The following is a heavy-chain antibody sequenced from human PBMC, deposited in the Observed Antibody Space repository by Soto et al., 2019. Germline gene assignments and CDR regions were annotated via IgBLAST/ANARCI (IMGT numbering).Heavy chain of an antibody. Sequence: EVQLVASGGVLVKPGGSLRLSCAASGFTFSNALMTWVRQAPGKGLEWVGRIKSKSDGATTDYAAPVRGRFIISRDDSKNTLSLQMNSLTTEDTAVYYCTTGLTICVVVIDPWGQGTLVTVSS. J-gene: IGHJ5*02. D-gene: IGHD3-3*01. CDR3: TTGLTICVVVIDP. CDR1: GFTFSNAL. V-gene: IGHV3-15*01. CDR2: IKSKSDGATT.